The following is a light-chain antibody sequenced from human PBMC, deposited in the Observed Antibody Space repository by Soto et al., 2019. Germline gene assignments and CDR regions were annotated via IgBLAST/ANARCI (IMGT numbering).Light chain of an antibody. Sequence: QSALTQPPSASGSPGQSVTISCTGTSSDIGAYNYVSWYQQHPGKAPKLMIHEVSKRPSGGPDRFSGSKSGNTASLTVSGLQAEDEADYYCSSYAGSNDRWVFGGGTKVTVL. CDR3: SSYAGSNDRWV. CDR1: SSDIGAYNY. V-gene: IGLV2-8*01. J-gene: IGLJ3*02. CDR2: EVS.